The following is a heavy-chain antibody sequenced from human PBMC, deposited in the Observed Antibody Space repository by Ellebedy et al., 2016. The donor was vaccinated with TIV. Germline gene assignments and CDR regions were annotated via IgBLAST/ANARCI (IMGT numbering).Heavy chain of an antibody. CDR2: IKQDGSEK. J-gene: IGHJ4*02. CDR3: ARGAHSSNF. Sequence: PGGSLRLSCAASGFTFSSYGMHWVRQAPGKGLEWVANIKQDGSEKYYVDSVKGRFTISRDNAKDSLYLQMNSLRAEDTAVYYCARGAHSSNFWGRGILVTVSS. CDR1: GFTFSSYG. V-gene: IGHV3-7*01. D-gene: IGHD4-11*01.